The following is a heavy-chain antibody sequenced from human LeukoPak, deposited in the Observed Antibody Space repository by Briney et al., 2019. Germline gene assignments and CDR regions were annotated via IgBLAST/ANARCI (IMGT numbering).Heavy chain of an antibody. Sequence: AGPLRLSCAASGFTFSSYWLSWLRQAPPKGRQGVANIKQVGSEQHYVDSVKGRFTISRDNAKNALCLQMSSLRAEHTAVYYCARGQTTVTNWGQGTLVTVSS. CDR3: ARGQTTVTN. V-gene: IGHV3-7*03. D-gene: IGHD4-17*01. CDR1: GFTFSSYW. CDR2: IKQVGSEQ. J-gene: IGHJ4*02.